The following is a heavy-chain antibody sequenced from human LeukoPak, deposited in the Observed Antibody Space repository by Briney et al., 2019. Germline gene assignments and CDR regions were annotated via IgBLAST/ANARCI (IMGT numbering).Heavy chain of an antibody. D-gene: IGHD2-8*01. CDR2: IPNGGSNQ. CDR3: AKDFYTNSYYFDY. Sequence: GGSLRLSCEASGFTFSSNGMHWVRQAPGKGLEWVAFIPNGGSNQFCADSVKGRFTISRDNSKNTLHIQMNRLRPEDTAVYYCAKDFYTNSYYFDYWGQGTVVTVSS. J-gene: IGHJ4*02. CDR1: GFTFSSNG. V-gene: IGHV3-30*02.